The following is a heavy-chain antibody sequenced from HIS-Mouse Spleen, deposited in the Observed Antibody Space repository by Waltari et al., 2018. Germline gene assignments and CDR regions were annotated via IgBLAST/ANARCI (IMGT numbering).Heavy chain of an antibody. D-gene: IGHD2-21*02. V-gene: IGHV3-21*01. CDR3: ARVYMGGLLLRANWFDP. CDR2: ISSSSSYI. J-gene: IGHJ5*02. Sequence: EVQLVESGGGLVKPGGSLRLSCAASGFTFSSYSMNWVRQAPGKGLEWVSSISSSSSYIYYADSVKGRFTISRDNAKNSLYLQMNSLRAEDTAVYYCARVYMGGLLLRANWFDPWGQGTLVTVSS. CDR1: GFTFSSYS.